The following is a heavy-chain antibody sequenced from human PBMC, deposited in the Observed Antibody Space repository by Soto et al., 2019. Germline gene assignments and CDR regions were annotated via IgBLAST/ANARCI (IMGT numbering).Heavy chain of an antibody. J-gene: IGHJ4*02. CDR1: GYTFTSYA. D-gene: IGHD6-13*01. CDR3: AGDSSSCDATYYFDY. CDR2: INAGNGNT. V-gene: IGHV1-3*01. Sequence: ASVKVSCKASGYTFTSYAMHWVRQAPGQRLEWIGWINAGNGNTKYSQKFQGRVTITRDTSASTAYMKLSSLRSEDTAVSYFAGDSSSCDATYYFDYWGKRTLVLVSS.